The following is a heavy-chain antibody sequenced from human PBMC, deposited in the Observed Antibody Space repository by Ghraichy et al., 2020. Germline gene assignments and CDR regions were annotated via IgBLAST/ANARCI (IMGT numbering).Heavy chain of an antibody. CDR1: GFAFGAYA. V-gene: IGHV3-23*01. D-gene: IGHD3-16*01. Sequence: LSLTCAASGFAFGAYAMTWVRQAPGRGLEWLSAISRDGHNTYYADSVKGRFTISRDSSKNTLFLQIGNLRAEDTATYYCAKSLFPVMSPSDYWGQGTLFTFSS. J-gene: IGHJ4*02. CDR3: AKSLFPVMSPSDY. CDR2: ISRDGHNT.